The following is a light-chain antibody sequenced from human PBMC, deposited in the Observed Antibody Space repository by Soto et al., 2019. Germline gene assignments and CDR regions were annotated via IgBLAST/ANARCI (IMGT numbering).Light chain of an antibody. CDR3: QQYNNWPLA. CDR1: QSVSSN. J-gene: IGKJ1*01. Sequence: EIVMTQSPATPSVSPGEKATLSCRASQSVSSNLAWYQQKPGQAPRLLIYGASTRATGIPARFSGSGSGTEFTLTISSLQSEDFAVYYCQQYNNWPLAFGQGPKLDIK. CDR2: GAS. V-gene: IGKV3-15*01.